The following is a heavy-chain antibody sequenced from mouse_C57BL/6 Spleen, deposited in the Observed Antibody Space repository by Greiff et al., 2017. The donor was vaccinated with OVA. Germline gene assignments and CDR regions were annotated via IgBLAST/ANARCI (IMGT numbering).Heavy chain of an antibody. J-gene: IGHJ1*03. V-gene: IGHV1-64*01. CDR1: GYTFTSYW. CDR3: AKRGATVVEGWYFDV. D-gene: IGHD1-1*01. CDR2: IHPNSGST. Sequence: QVQLKQSGAELVKPGASVKLSCKASGYTFTSYWMHWVKQRPGQGLEWIGMIHPNSGSTNYNEKFKSKATLTVDKSSSTAYMQLSSLTSEDSAVYYCAKRGATVVEGWYFDVWGTGTTVTVSS.